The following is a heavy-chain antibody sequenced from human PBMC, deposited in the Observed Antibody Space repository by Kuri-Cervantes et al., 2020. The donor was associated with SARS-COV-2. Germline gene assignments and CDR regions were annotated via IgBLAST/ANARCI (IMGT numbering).Heavy chain of an antibody. CDR2: IKQDGSEK. V-gene: IGHV3-7*01. Sequence: ETLSLTCAASGFTFSSYWMSWVRQAPGKGLEWVANIKQDGSEKYYVDSVKGRFTFSRDNAKNSLYLQMNSLRAEDTAVYYCARAGDITMIVEYYFDYWGQGTLVTVSS. J-gene: IGHJ4*02. CDR3: ARAGDITMIVEYYFDY. CDR1: GFTFSSYW. D-gene: IGHD3-22*01.